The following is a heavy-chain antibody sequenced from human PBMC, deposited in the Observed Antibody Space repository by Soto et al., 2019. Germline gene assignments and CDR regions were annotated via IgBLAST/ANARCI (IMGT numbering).Heavy chain of an antibody. J-gene: IGHJ4*02. Sequence: PGGSLRLSCAASGFTLSNYVMNWVRQAPGKGLEWISCIGSSSVTIFHADSVKGRFTISRDSAKNSLYLQMNSLTAEDTAMYYWRRAPSGGGPSFFDTGGLEPVVPVSS. CDR3: RRAPSGGGPSFFDT. CDR1: GFTLSNYV. CDR2: IGSSSVTI. V-gene: IGHV3-48*01. D-gene: IGHD3-9*01.